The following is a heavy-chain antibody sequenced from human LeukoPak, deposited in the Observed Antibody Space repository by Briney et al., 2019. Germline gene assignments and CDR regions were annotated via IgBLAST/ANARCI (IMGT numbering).Heavy chain of an antibody. D-gene: IGHD5-24*01. J-gene: IGHJ4*02. Sequence: GASVKVSCKASGGTFSSYAISWVRQAPGQGLEWMGGIIPIFGTANYAQKFQGRVTITPDESTSTAYMELSSPRSEDTAVYYCARDARGRRWLQSFDYWGQGTLVTVSS. CDR3: ARDARGRRWLQSFDY. CDR2: IIPIFGTA. V-gene: IGHV1-69*13. CDR1: GGTFSSYA.